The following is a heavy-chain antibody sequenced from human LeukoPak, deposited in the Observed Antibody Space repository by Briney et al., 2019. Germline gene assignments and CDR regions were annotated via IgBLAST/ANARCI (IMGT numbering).Heavy chain of an antibody. Sequence: PPETLSLTCTVSGGSISSSSYYWGWLRQPPGTGLEWIGSIYYSGSTYYNPSLKSRVTISVNTSKNQFSLKLSSVTAADTAVYYCARGSSSSGWYSGYYFDYWGQGTLVTVSS. CDR3: ARGSSSSGWYSGYYFDY. D-gene: IGHD6-19*01. V-gene: IGHV4-39*07. CDR1: GGSISSSSYY. CDR2: IYYSGST. J-gene: IGHJ4*02.